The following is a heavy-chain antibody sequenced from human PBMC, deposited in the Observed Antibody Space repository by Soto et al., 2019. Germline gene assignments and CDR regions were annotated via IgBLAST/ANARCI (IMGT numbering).Heavy chain of an antibody. CDR1: GFTFSSYA. V-gene: IGHV3-23*01. CDR2: ISGSGGST. J-gene: IGHJ4*02. CDR3: AKHQAIFGVVITPGNYFDY. Sequence: EVQLLESGGGLVQPGGSLRLSCAASGFTFSSYAMSWVHQAPGKGLEWVSAISGSGGSTYYADSVKGRFTISRDNSKNTLYLQMNSLRAEDTAVYYCAKHQAIFGVVITPGNYFDYWGQGTLVTVSS. D-gene: IGHD3-3*01.